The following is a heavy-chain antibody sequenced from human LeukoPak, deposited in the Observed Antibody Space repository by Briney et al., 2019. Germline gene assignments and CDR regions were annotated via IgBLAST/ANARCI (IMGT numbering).Heavy chain of an antibody. Sequence: ASVKVSCKASGYTFTGYYMYWVRQAPGQGLEWMGWISAYNGNTNYAQKLQGRITMTTDTSTSTAYMELRSLRSDDTAVYYCARDLRGSGGSAYWGQGTLVTVSS. CDR2: ISAYNGNT. CDR3: ARDLRGSGGSAY. V-gene: IGHV1-18*01. D-gene: IGHD2-15*01. CDR1: GYTFTGYY. J-gene: IGHJ4*02.